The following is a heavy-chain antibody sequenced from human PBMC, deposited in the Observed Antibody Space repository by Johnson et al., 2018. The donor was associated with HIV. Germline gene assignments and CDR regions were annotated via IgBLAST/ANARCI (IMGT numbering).Heavy chain of an antibody. CDR2: ISYDGSNK. V-gene: IGHV3-30-3*01. J-gene: IGHJ3*02. D-gene: IGHD4-17*01. Sequence: VQLVESGGGLVQPGGSLRLSCAASGFTFSNYAMSWVRQAPGKGLEWVAVISYDGSNKYYADSVKGRFTISRDNSKNTLYLQMNSLRAEDTAVYYCTRPGDYDAFDIWGQGTMVIVSS. CDR1: GFTFSNYA. CDR3: TRPGDYDAFDI.